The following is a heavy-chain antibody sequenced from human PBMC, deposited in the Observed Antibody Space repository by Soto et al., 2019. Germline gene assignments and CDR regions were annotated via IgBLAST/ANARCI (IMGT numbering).Heavy chain of an antibody. J-gene: IGHJ5*02. CDR3: ARLRIATNNYKWFDP. CDR1: GAALNSGNYY. CDR2: IYVTGAV. V-gene: IGHV4-31*03. Sequence: PSATLSLTCSVSGAALNSGNYYWSWIRQVPWKGLEWIGHIYVTGAVDYNPSLRDRITISQDTSERQFSLNLRLVTAADTAVYYCARLRIATNNYKWFDPWGQGXLVTVYS. D-gene: IGHD2-21*01.